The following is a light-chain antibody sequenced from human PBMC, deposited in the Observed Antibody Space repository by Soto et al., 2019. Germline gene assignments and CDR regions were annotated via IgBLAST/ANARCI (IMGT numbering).Light chain of an antibody. Sequence: EIVLTQSPGTLSLSPGERATLSCRASQSVSSSSLAWYQQKPGQAPRLLLFGASRRAPGIPDRFSGSGSATDFTLTVSGLEPEDFVVYYCHQSGTSPFTFGPGTKLDIK. J-gene: IGKJ3*01. CDR3: HQSGTSPFT. CDR1: QSVSSSS. CDR2: GAS. V-gene: IGKV3-20*01.